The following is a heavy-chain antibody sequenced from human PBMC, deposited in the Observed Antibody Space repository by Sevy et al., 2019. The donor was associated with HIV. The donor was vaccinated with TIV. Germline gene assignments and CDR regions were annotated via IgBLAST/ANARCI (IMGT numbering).Heavy chain of an antibody. V-gene: IGHV1-69*10. J-gene: IGHJ4*02. Sequence: ASVKVSCMASGGSLSNYGMNWVRQAPGQGLEWMGGIIPRAGIANYAQKVQDRVTITADESTSTVYMEVRGLRFEDTGVYYCASVRPCGGDCYFFDSWGQGTLVTVSS. CDR3: ASVRPCGGDCYFFDS. D-gene: IGHD2-21*02. CDR2: IIPRAGIA. CDR1: GGSLSNYG.